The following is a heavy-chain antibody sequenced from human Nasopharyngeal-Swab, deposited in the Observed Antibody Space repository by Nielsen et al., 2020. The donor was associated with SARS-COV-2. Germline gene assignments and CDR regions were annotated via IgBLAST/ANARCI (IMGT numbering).Heavy chain of an antibody. J-gene: IGHJ4*02. CDR3: AREAYYNAVDY. CDR2: ISYDGINK. Sequence: GESLKISCAASGFTFSSYAMHWVRQAPGKGLEWVAVISYDGINKYYADSVKGRFTISRDDAENSVHLQMNSLRVEDTAVYYCAREAYYNAVDYWGPGTLVTVSS. V-gene: IGHV3-30-3*01. CDR1: GFTFSSYA. D-gene: IGHD2-8*01.